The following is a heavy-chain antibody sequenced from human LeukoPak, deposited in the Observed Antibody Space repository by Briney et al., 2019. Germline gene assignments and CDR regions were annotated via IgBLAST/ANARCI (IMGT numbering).Heavy chain of an antibody. Sequence: ASVKVSCKASGYTFTSYGISWVRQAPGQGLEGMGWISAYNGNTNYAQKLQGRVTMTTGTSTSTGYMELRSLRSDDTAVYYCARLGGDYGLMDYYFDYWGQGTLVTVSS. CDR2: ISAYNGNT. D-gene: IGHD4-17*01. CDR3: ARLGGDYGLMDYYFDY. V-gene: IGHV1-18*01. CDR1: GYTFTSYG. J-gene: IGHJ4*02.